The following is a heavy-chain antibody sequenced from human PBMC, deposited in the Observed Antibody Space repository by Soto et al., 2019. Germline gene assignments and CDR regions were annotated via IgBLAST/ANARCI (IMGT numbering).Heavy chain of an antibody. D-gene: IGHD2-15*01. CDR1: GGTFSSYA. Sequence: QVQLVQSGAEVKKPGSSVKVSCKASGGTFSSYAISWVRQAPGQGLEWMGGIIPIFGTANYAQKFQGRVTITADEPTSTAYMELSSLRSEDTAVYYCASQVGCSGGSCYSRDTYNWFDPWGQGTLVTVSS. V-gene: IGHV1-69*12. J-gene: IGHJ5*02. CDR3: ASQVGCSGGSCYSRDTYNWFDP. CDR2: IIPIFGTA.